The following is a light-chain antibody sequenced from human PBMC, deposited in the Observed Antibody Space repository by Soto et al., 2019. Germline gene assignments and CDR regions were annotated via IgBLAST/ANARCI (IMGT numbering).Light chain of an antibody. J-gene: IGKJ2*01. CDR2: DAS. Sequence: DIQMTQSPSTLSASVGDRVTITCRASASISRWLAWYQQNPGEAPKLLIYDASDLDSGVPARFSGSGSGTEFSLTPSSLRAEDFANYDGLQYNGSSRPFGQGAKLVI. CDR1: ASISRW. V-gene: IGKV1-5*01. CDR3: LQYNGSSRP.